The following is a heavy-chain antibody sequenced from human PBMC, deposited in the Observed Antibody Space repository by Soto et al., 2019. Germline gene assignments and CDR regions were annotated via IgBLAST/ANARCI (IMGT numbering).Heavy chain of an antibody. V-gene: IGHV1-69*01. CDR1: GGTFSSYA. Sequence: QVQLVQSGAEVKKPGSSVKVSCKASGGTFSSYAISWVRQAPGQGLEWMGGIIPIFGTANYAQKFQGRVTITADESTSTAYMELSSLRSEDTAVYYCARDHQRRDCYNYHGSGWAFDIWGQGTMVTVSS. CDR2: IIPIFGTA. D-gene: IGHD5-12*01. J-gene: IGHJ3*02. CDR3: ARDHQRRDCYNYHGSGWAFDI.